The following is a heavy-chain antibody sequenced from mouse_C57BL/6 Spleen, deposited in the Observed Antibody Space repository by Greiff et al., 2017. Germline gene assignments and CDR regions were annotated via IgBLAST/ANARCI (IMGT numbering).Heavy chain of an antibody. CDR1: GYTFTSYD. Sequence: VQLQQSGPELVKPGASVKLSCKASGYTFTSYDINWVKQRPGQGLEWIGWIYTRDGSTKYNEKFKGKATLTVDTSSSTAYMELHSLASEDSAVYFCAREEGSSYLAMYYWGQGTSVTVST. D-gene: IGHD1-1*01. CDR2: IYTRDGST. J-gene: IGHJ4*01. CDR3: AREEGSSYLAMYY. V-gene: IGHV1-85*01.